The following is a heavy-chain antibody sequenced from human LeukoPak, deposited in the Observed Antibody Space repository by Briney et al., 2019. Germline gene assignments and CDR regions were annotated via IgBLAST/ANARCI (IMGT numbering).Heavy chain of an antibody. CDR3: VRRVVVVTGKEKSDAFDV. CDR1: GGSMSRNY. D-gene: IGHD2-21*02. CDR2: ISTGSS. V-gene: IGHV4-59*01. Sequence: SETLSLTCTVSGGSMSRNYWTWIRQPPGEGLEGIGHISTGSSNYNPPLKSRVTISLDTSKNQFSLRLNSVTAADTAMYYCVRRVVVVTGKEKSDAFDVWGQGTMVTVSA. J-gene: IGHJ3*01.